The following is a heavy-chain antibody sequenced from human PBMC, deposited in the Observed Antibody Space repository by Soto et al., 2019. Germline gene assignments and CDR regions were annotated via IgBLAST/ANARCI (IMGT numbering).Heavy chain of an antibody. CDR1: GFTFSSYG. V-gene: IGHV3-30*03. CDR2: ISYDGSNK. CDR3: AHSSTSLDAFDI. Sequence: GGSLRLSCAASGFTFSSYGMHWVRQAPGKGLEWVAVISYDGSNKYYADSVKGRFTISRDNSKNTLYLQMNSLRAEDTAVYYCAHSSTSLDAFDIWGQGTMVTVSS. J-gene: IGHJ3*02. D-gene: IGHD2-2*01.